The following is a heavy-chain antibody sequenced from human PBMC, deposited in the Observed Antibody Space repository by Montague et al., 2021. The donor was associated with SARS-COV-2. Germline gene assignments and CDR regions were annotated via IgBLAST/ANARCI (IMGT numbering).Heavy chain of an antibody. CDR2: INHSGTP. D-gene: IGHD2-8*02. J-gene: IGHJ1*01. Sequence: SETLSLTCAVYGGSFNGYYWTWIRQPPGKGLEWIGEINHSGTPNYNPSLKSRVTISLDTSKNQISLRLTSVSAADTAVYYCARGMLVLDLIGHVVSGSSGGLDLWGQGTLVTVS. CDR3: ARGMLVLDLIGHVVSGSSGGLDL. CDR1: GGSFNGYY. V-gene: IGHV4-34*01.